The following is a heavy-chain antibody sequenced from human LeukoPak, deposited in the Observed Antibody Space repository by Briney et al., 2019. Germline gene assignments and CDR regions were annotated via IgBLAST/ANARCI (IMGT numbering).Heavy chain of an antibody. J-gene: IGHJ6*02. CDR2: IIWNSNFI. V-gene: IGHV3-9*01. D-gene: IGHD4/OR15-4a*01. Sequence: AGGSLRLSCAASGFTFDDYAMHWVRHVPGKGGEWVSGIIWNSNFIVYADSVRGGFTISREKAKNSLYLQLNSLRVEDTALYYCAKSTDYGLFYSMVVCGRGTTVTVAS. CDR1: GFTFDDYA. CDR3: AKSTDYGLFYSMVV.